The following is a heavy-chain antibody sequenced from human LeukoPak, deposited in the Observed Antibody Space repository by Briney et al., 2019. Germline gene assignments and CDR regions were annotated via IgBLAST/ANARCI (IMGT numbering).Heavy chain of an antibody. CDR3: AREGVVRGLAGYYYGMDV. CDR2: INPNSGGT. V-gene: IGHV1-2*02. Sequence: ASVNVSCKASGYTFTGYYMHWVRQAPGQGLEWMGWINPNSGGTNYAQKFQGRVTMTRDTSISTAYMELSRLRSDDTAVYYWAREGVVRGLAGYYYGMDVWGQGTTVTVSS. J-gene: IGHJ6*01. CDR1: GYTFTGYY. D-gene: IGHD3-10*01.